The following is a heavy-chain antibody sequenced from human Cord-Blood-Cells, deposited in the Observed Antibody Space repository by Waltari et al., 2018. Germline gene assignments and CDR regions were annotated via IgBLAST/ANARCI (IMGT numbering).Heavy chain of an antibody. V-gene: IGHV1-3*01. Sequence: QVRLVQSGAEVKKPGASVKVSCKASGCPLSSYARHWFRPAPGQRPEWMGWINAGNGNTKYSQKFQGRVTITRDTSASTAYMELSSLRSEDTAVYYCARGGFVEWALFDYWGQGTLVTVSS. CDR3: ARGGFVEWALFDY. CDR2: INAGNGNT. CDR1: GCPLSSYA. J-gene: IGHJ4*02. D-gene: IGHD3-3*01.